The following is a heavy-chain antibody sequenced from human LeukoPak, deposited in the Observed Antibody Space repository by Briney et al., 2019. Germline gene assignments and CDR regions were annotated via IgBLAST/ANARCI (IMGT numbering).Heavy chain of an antibody. J-gene: IGHJ4*02. CDR2: INPNSGGT. CDR1: GYTFTGYY. V-gene: IGHV1-2*02. CDR3: ARDLGSIAARPRDY. Sequence: ASVTVSCKASGYTFTGYYMHWVRQAPGQGLEWMGWINPNSGGTNYAQKFQGRVTMTRDTSISTAYMELSRLRSDDTAVYYCARDLGSIAARPRDYWGQGTLVTVSS. D-gene: IGHD6-6*01.